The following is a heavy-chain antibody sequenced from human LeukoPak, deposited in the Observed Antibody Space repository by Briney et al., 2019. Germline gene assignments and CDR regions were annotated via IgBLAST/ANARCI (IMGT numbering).Heavy chain of an antibody. V-gene: IGHV3-7*03. D-gene: IGHD4/OR15-4a*01. Sequence: GGSLRLSCAASGFTFSAYWMTWVRQAPGKGLEWLANINEGANVKFYVDSVKGRFIISRDSTKNSLYLQMSILRAEDTAVYYCARRAGAYSHPYDYWGQGTLVTVSS. CDR2: INEGANVK. CDR1: GFTFSAYW. CDR3: ARRAGAYSHPYDY. J-gene: IGHJ4*02.